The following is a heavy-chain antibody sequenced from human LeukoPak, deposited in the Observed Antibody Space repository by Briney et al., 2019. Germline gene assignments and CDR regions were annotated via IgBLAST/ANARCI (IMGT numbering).Heavy chain of an antibody. CDR2: INPNSGGT. J-gene: IGHJ4*02. V-gene: IGHV1-2*04. CDR3: ARGIMITFGGVQTLFDY. D-gene: IGHD3-16*01. CDR1: GYTFTGYY. Sequence: ASVKVSCKASGYTFTGYYMHRVRQAPGQGLEWMGWINPNSGGTNYAQKFQGWVTMTRDTSISTAYMELSRLRSDDTAVYYCARGIMITFGGVQTLFDYWGQGTLVTVSS.